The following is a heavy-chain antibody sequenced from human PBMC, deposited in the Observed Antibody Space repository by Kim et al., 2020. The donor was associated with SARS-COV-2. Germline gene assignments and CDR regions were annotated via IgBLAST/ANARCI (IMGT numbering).Heavy chain of an antibody. CDR1: GFTFSSYS. J-gene: IGHJ6*02. CDR2: ISSSSSYI. V-gene: IGHV3-21*01. Sequence: GGSLRLSCAASGFTFSSYSMNWVRQAPGKGLEWVSSISSSSSYIYYADSVKGRFTISRDNAKNSLYLQMNSLRAEDTAVYYCARDFRGYSYGYVLPKYYYYGMDVWGQGTTVTVSS. D-gene: IGHD5-18*01. CDR3: ARDFRGYSYGYVLPKYYYYGMDV.